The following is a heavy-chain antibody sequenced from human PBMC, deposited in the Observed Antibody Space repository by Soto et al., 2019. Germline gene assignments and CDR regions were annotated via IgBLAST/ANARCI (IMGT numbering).Heavy chain of an antibody. Sequence: SGGSLRLSCAASGFTFSSYAMHWVRQAPGKGLEWVAVISSDGSDKYYADSVKGRFAISRGNSKNTLYVQLNRMRAEDTALYYCARDRQYGAGFIDVWGQGTTVTVSS. CDR1: GFTFSSYA. CDR2: ISSDGSDK. D-gene: IGHD3-10*01. J-gene: IGHJ6*02. V-gene: IGHV3-30*09. CDR3: ARDRQYGAGFIDV.